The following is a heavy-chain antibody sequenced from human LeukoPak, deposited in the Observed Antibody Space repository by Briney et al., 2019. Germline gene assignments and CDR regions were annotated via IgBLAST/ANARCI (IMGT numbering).Heavy chain of an antibody. J-gene: IGHJ4*02. Sequence: PGGSLRLSCAAPGFTFSKYGMHWVRQAPGKGLEWVAVIWYDGSNKYYADSVKGRFPISRDNSKNTLHLQMNSLRAEDTAVYYCARITGWSQFDYWGQGSLVTVSS. D-gene: IGHD2-15*01. CDR1: GFTFSKYG. CDR3: ARITGWSQFDY. V-gene: IGHV3-33*01. CDR2: IWYDGSNK.